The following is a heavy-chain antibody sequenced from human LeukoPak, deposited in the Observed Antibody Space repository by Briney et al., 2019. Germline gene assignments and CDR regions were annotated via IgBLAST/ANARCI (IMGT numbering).Heavy chain of an antibody. Sequence: SETLSLTCAVYGGSFSGYYWSWIRQPPGKGLEWIGEINHSGSTNYNPSLKSRVTISVDTSKNQFSLKLSSVTAADTAVYYCVRSYDSSSYYYVLEFWGQGTLVTVSS. CDR2: INHSGST. D-gene: IGHD3-22*01. V-gene: IGHV4-34*01. CDR3: VRSYDSSSYYYVLEF. J-gene: IGHJ4*02. CDR1: GGSFSGYY.